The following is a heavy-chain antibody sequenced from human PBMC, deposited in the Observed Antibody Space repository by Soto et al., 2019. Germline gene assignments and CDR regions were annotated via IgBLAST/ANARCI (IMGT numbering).Heavy chain of an antibody. CDR2: INPSGGST. V-gene: IGHV1-46*01. CDR1: GYTFTSYY. CDR3: ARVYGDRWGGAFDI. Sequence: ASVKVSCRASGYTFTSYYMHWVRQAPGQGLEWMGIINPSGGSTSYAQKFQGRVTMTRETSTSTVYMELSSLRSEDTAVYYCARVYGDRWGGAFDICGQGTMVTV. J-gene: IGHJ3*02. D-gene: IGHD3-16*01.